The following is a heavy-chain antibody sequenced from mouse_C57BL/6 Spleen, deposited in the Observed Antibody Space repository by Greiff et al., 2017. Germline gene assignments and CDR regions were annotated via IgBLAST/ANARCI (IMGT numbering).Heavy chain of an antibody. Sequence: EVQRVESGGDLVKPGGSLKLSCAASGFTFSSYGMSWVRQTPDKRLEWVATISSGGNYTYYPDSVKGRFTISRDNAKNTLYLQMSSLKSEDTAMYYCASHYYGSSYWYFDVWGTGTTVTVSS. CDR2: ISSGGNYT. J-gene: IGHJ1*03. CDR3: ASHYYGSSYWYFDV. V-gene: IGHV5-6*01. CDR1: GFTFSSYG. D-gene: IGHD1-1*01.